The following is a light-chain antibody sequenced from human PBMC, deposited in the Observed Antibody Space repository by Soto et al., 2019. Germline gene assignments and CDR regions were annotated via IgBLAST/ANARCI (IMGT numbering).Light chain of an antibody. Sequence: QSVLTQPASVSGSPGQSITISCTGINSDVCGDKYVSWYQQHPDKAPKLIIYEVSHRPSGVSNRFSGSKSGNTASLTISGLQAEDEADYYCSSCSTSSTLVVFGGGTKVTVL. CDR3: SSCSTSSTLVV. J-gene: IGLJ2*01. CDR1: NSDVCGDKY. V-gene: IGLV2-14*01. CDR2: EVS.